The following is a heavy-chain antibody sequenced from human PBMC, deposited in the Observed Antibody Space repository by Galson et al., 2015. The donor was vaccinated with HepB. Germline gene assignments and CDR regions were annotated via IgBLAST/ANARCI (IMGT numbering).Heavy chain of an antibody. CDR1: GGSVSSGSYY. Sequence: LSLTCTVSGGSVSSGSYYWSWIRQPPGKGLEWIGYIYYSGSTNYNPSLKSRVTISVDTPKNQFSLKLSSVTAADTAVYYCATHGVVTALRAVYWGQGTLVTVSS. V-gene: IGHV4-61*01. J-gene: IGHJ4*02. CDR3: ATHGVVTALRAVY. D-gene: IGHD2-21*02. CDR2: IYYSGST.